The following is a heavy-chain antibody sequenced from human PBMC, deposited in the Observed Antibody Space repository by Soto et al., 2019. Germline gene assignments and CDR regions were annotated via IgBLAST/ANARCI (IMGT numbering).Heavy chain of an antibody. CDR2: FYPGDSTS. J-gene: IGHJ3*01. Sequence: GESLKISCKTSGYSLISYWVAWVRQLPGKGLEWMGTFYPGDSTSTYSPSFQGQVTISVDTSITTAYLQLNSLKASDTAMYYCARIIGYCRNNDCSWTFDVWGQGTMVTVSS. CDR1: GYSLISYW. CDR3: ARIIGYCRNNDCSWTFDV. D-gene: IGHD2-15*01. V-gene: IGHV5-51*01.